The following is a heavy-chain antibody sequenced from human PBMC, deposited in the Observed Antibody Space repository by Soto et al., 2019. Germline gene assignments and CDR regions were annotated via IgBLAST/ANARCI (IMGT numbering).Heavy chain of an antibody. V-gene: IGHV4-31*03. CDR1: GGSISSGGYY. CDR2: IYYSGST. CDR3: ARESLRKFNWFDP. Sequence: PSETLSLTCTVSGGSISSGGYYWSWIRQHPGKGLEWIGYIYYSGSTYYNPSLKSRVTISVDTSKNQFSLKLSSVTAADTAVYYCARESLRKFNWFDPWGQGTLVTVS. J-gene: IGHJ5*02.